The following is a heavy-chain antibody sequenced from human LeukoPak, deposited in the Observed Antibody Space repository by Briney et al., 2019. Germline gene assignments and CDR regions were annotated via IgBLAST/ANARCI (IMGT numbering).Heavy chain of an antibody. J-gene: IGHJ5*02. Sequence: SETLSLTCTVSGGSISSSSYYWGWIRQPPGKGLEWIGSIYYSGITYYNPSLKSRVTISVDTSKTQFSLKLSSVTAADTAVYYCARHLPYYYDSSGYSSWGQGTLVTVSS. CDR3: ARHLPYYYDSSGYSS. V-gene: IGHV4-39*01. CDR2: IYYSGIT. CDR1: GGSISSSSYY. D-gene: IGHD3-22*01.